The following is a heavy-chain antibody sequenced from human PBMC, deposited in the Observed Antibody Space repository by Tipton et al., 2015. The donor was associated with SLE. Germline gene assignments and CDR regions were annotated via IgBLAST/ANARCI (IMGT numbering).Heavy chain of an antibody. Sequence: LSLTCTVSGGSISSSSYYWGWIRQPPGKGLEWIGSIYYSGSTYYNPSLKSRVTISVDTSKNQFSLKLSSVTAADTAVYYCARLLGTIDYWGQGTLVTVSS. V-gene: IGHV4-39*07. CDR1: GGSISSSSYY. CDR2: IYYSGST. D-gene: IGHD7-27*01. CDR3: ARLLGTIDY. J-gene: IGHJ4*02.